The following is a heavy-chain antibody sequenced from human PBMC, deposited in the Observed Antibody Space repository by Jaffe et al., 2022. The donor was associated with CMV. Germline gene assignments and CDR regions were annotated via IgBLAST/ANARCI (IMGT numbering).Heavy chain of an antibody. CDR1: GGSFSGYY. J-gene: IGHJ4*02. V-gene: IGHV4-34*01. CDR3: GSYSSLLDRNDY. CDR2: ISHLGGT. D-gene: IGHD5-12*01. Sequence: QVQLQQWGAGLLKPSETLSLTCGVYGGSFSGYYWNWIRKPPGKGLEWIGEISHLGGTNYNPSLKSRVAISMDTSKKEFSLKLSSVTAADTAVYYCGSYSSLLDRNDYWGQGTQVTVSS.